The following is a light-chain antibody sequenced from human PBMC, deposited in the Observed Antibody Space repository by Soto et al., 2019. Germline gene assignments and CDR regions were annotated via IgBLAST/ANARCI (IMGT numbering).Light chain of an antibody. J-gene: IGLJ1*01. V-gene: IGLV2-23*01. CDR1: SSEVGSYSL. CDR2: EDI. Sequence: QSVLTQPASVSGSPGQSITISCTGTSSEVGSYSLLSWYQHHPGKAPKLIIYEDIKGPSGVSNRFSGSKSGNTASLRIFGLQAEDEADYYCYTYAGGSTYLFGTGTKV. CDR3: YTYAGGSTYL.